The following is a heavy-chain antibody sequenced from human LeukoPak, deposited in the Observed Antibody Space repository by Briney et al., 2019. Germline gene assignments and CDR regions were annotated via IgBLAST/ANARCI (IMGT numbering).Heavy chain of an antibody. J-gene: IGHJ4*02. Sequence: GGSLRLSCAASGFTFSSYWMSWVRQAPGKGLEWVANIKQDGSEKYYVDSVKGRFTISRDNAKNSLYLQMNSLRAEDTAVYYCARGADSSGYTYYFDYWGQGTLVTVSS. CDR1: GFTFSSYW. D-gene: IGHD3-22*01. CDR3: ARGADSSGYTYYFDY. V-gene: IGHV3-7*01. CDR2: IKQDGSEK.